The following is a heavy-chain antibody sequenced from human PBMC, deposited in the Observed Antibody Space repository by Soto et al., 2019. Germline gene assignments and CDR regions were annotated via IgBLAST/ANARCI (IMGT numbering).Heavy chain of an antibody. CDR2: IYYSGST. Sequence: QVQLQESGPGLVKPSETLSLTCTVSGGSISSYYWSWIRQPPGKGLEWIGYIYYSGSTNYNPSLKSRVTISVDTSRNPFSLKLSSVTAADTAVYYCARDRRGGSGSYFRPYYYYYGMDVWGQGTTVTVSS. J-gene: IGHJ6*02. V-gene: IGHV4-59*01. D-gene: IGHD1-26*01. CDR3: ARDRRGGSGSYFRPYYYYYGMDV. CDR1: GGSISSYY.